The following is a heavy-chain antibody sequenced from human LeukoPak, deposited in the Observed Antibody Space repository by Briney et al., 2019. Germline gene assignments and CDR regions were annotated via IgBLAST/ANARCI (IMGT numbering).Heavy chain of an antibody. CDR2: IYYSGST. CDR3: AREKQTAGSDY. V-gene: IGHV4-39*07. Sequence: KPSETLSLTCIVSGGSISTSSYYWGWIRQPPGKGLEWIGSIYYSGSTYYNPSLKSRVTISADTSKNQFSLKLNSVTAADTAVYYCAREKQTAGSDYWGQGTLVTVSS. CDR1: GGSISTSSYY. J-gene: IGHJ4*02. D-gene: IGHD3-10*01.